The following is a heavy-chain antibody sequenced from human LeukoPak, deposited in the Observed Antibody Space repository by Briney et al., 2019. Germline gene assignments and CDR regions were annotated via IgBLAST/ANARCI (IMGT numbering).Heavy chain of an antibody. CDR1: GYTFSRHG. Sequence: ASVKVSCKTSGYTFSRHGITWERQAPGQRLEWMGWVSGYNGNTNYAQSVQGRVTMTTDTSTNTAYMELRSLRSDDTAVYYCAKDIHPGLDSGASCCFDYWGQGTPVTVSS. CDR3: AKDIHPGLDSGASCCFDY. D-gene: IGHD3-22*01. V-gene: IGHV1-18*01. CDR2: VSGYNGNT. J-gene: IGHJ4*02.